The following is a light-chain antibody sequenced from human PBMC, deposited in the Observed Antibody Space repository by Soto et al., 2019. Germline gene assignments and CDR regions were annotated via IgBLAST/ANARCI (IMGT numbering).Light chain of an antibody. V-gene: IGLV2-23*02. CDR1: SSDVGSYNL. Sequence: QSVLTQPASVSGSPGQSITISCTGTSSDVGSYNLVSWYQQHPGKAPKLMISEVTKRPSGVSNRFSGSKSGNTASLTISGLQAEDETGYYCCSYAGTSTYYVFGTGTKVTVL. CDR3: CSYAGTSTYYV. CDR2: EVT. J-gene: IGLJ1*01.